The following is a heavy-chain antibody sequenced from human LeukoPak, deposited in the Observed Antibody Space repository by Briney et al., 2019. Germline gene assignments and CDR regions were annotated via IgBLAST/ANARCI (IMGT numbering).Heavy chain of an antibody. Sequence: GGSLRLSCAASGFTFSSYWMSWVRQAPGKGLEWVANVKQDGSEKYYVDSVKGRFTISRDNSKNRLYLQMSSLRVEDTALCYCARQPEFSNYYMDVWGKGTTVTVSS. D-gene: IGHD1-14*01. CDR1: GFTFSSYW. CDR3: ARQPEFSNYYMDV. CDR2: VKQDGSEK. J-gene: IGHJ6*03. V-gene: IGHV3-7*01.